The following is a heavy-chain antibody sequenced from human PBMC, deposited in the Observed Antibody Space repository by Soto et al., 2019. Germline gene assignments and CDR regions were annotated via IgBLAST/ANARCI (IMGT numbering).Heavy chain of an antibody. V-gene: IGHV1-69*02. CDR1: GGTFSSYT. J-gene: IGHJ3*02. CDR2: IIPILGIA. CDR3: GRGPRSEYCSGGSCSAFDI. D-gene: IGHD2-15*01. Sequence: ASVKVSCKASGGTFSSYTISWVRQAPGQGLEWMGRIIPILGIANYAQKFQGRVTITADKSTSTAYMELSSLRSEDTAVYYCGRGPRSEYCSGGSCSAFDIWGQGTMVTVSS.